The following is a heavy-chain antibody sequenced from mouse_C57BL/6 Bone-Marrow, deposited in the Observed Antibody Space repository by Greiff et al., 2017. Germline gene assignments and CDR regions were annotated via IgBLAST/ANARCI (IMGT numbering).Heavy chain of an antibody. J-gene: IGHJ2*01. V-gene: IGHV1-18*01. CDR1: GYTFTDYN. D-gene: IGHD1-1*01. CDR3: ARSPFTTVVPYYFDY. CDR2: INPNNGGT. Sequence: EVQLQQSGPELVKPGASVKIPCKASGYTFTDYNMDWVKQSHGKSLEWIGDINPNNGGTIYNQKFKGKATLTVDKSSSTAYMELRSLTSEDTAVYYCARSPFTTVVPYYFDYWGQGTTLTVSS.